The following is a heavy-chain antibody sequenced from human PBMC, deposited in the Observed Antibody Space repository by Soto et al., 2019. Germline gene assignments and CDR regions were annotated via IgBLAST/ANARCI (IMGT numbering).Heavy chain of an antibody. CDR2: INGGGAGT. Sequence: PGGSLRLSCAASGFTFSGHAMSWVRQAPGKGLEWVSAINGGGAGTYHADSVRGRFTISRDNSKNILYLQMNSLSAEDTAIYFCARRHETSLCFDFWGQGAPVTVSS. CDR1: GFTFSGHA. CDR3: ARRHETSLCFDF. D-gene: IGHD1-1*01. V-gene: IGHV3-23*01. J-gene: IGHJ4*02.